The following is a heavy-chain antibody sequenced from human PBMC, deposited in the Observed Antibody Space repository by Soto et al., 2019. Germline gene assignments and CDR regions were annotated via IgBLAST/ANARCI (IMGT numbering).Heavy chain of an antibody. Sequence: GESLKISCKDSGYSFTSYWIGWVRQMPGKGLEWMGSIYPGDSDTRYSPSFQGQVTISADKSVSTAYLQWSSLKASDTAKYYCASLGIAAGYIDAFDIWGQGTMVTVSS. CDR2: IYPGDSDT. CDR3: ASLGIAAGYIDAFDI. J-gene: IGHJ3*02. V-gene: IGHV5-51*01. D-gene: IGHD6-13*01. CDR1: GYSFTSYW.